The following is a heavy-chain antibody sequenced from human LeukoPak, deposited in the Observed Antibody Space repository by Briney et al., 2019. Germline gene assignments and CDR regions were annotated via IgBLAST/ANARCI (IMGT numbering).Heavy chain of an antibody. D-gene: IGHD6-19*01. CDR2: IYYSGST. J-gene: IGHJ2*01. V-gene: IGHV4-39*07. CDR3: ARVIDGSGWWYFDL. Sequence: SETLSLTCTVSGGSISSSSYYWGWNRQPPGKGLEWIGSIYYSGSTYYNPSLKSRVTISVDKSKNQFSLKLSSVTAADTAVYYCARVIDGSGWWYFDLWGRGTLVTVSS. CDR1: GGSISSSSYY.